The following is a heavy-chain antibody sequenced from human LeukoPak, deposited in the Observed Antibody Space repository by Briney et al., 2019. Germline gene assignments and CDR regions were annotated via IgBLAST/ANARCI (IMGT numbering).Heavy chain of an antibody. CDR3: AKGPNYDILTGWRKTYNAFDI. J-gene: IGHJ3*02. Sequence: GGSLRLSCAASGFSFSTYGMHWVRQAPGKGLEWVAFIRYDGSNKYYADSVKDRFTISRDNSKYTLYLQMNSLRTEDTAMYYCAKGPNYDILTGWRKTYNAFDIWGQGTMVTVSS. CDR2: IRYDGSNK. V-gene: IGHV3-30*02. D-gene: IGHD3-9*01. CDR1: GFSFSTYG.